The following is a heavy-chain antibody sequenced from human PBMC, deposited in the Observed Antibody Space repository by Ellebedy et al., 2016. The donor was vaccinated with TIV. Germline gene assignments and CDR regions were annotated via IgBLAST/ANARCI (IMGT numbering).Heavy chain of an antibody. J-gene: IGHJ4*02. CDR2: VSYTGAAT. Sequence: PGGSLRLSCTASGFTFSYYAMSWIRQAPGRGLGWVSTVSYTGAATYFADSVKGRFTISRDNSKNTLYLHMDSLRAADTAIYYCAKVMTGYSYAPDDFWGQGTLVTVSS. CDR3: AKVMTGYSYAPDDF. D-gene: IGHD5-18*01. V-gene: IGHV3-23*01. CDR1: GFTFSYYA.